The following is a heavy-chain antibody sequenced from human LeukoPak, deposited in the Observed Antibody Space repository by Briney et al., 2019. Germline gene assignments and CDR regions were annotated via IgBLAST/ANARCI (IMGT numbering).Heavy chain of an antibody. V-gene: IGHV4-34*01. CDR3: ARAGRSGGMY. D-gene: IGHD2-15*01. CDR1: GGSFSGYY. J-gene: IGHJ4*02. Sequence: SETLTLTCAVYGGSFSGYYWSWVRRPPGKGLEWIGEISHSRGTNYNPSLKSRVTISVDTSKNQFSLNLSSVTAADTAVYYCARAGRSGGMYWGQGTLVTVSS. CDR2: ISHSRGT.